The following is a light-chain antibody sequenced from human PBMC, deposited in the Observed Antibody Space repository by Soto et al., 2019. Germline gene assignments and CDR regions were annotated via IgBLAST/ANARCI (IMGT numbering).Light chain of an antibody. CDR1: QSVSRS. V-gene: IGKV3-11*01. CDR2: DAS. CDR3: QHRSDPLT. Sequence: EIVLTQSPATLSLSPGERATLSCRATQSVSRSLAWYRQKPGQAPRLLIYDASNRATGIPARFSGSGSGTDFTLTISSLEPEDFAVYYCQHRSDPLTFGGGTKVEIK. J-gene: IGKJ4*01.